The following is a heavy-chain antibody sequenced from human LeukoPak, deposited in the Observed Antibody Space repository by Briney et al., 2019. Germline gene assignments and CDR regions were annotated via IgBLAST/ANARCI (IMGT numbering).Heavy chain of an antibody. CDR1: GYTFTSYD. D-gene: IGHD1-26*01. J-gene: IGHJ4*02. Sequence: ASVKVSCKASGYTFTSYDINWVRQVTGQGLEWMGWMNPKSGNTGYAQKLQGRVTMTTDTSTSTAYMELRSLRSDDTAVYYCTRTGGDLVGALDYWGQGTLVTVSS. CDR2: MNPKSGNT. V-gene: IGHV1-8*02. CDR3: TRTGGDLVGALDY.